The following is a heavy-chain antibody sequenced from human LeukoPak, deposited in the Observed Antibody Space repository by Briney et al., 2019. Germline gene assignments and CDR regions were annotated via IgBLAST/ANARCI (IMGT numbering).Heavy chain of an antibody. J-gene: IGHJ4*02. CDR3: AKESGYDVDFDY. D-gene: IGHD5-12*01. CDR1: GFTFTSHA. Sequence: GGSLRLSCAASGFTFTSHAMSWVRQAPGKWLEWVSIISGSGDSTYYADSVKGRFTISRDNSKNTLYLQMNSLRADDTAVYYCAKESGYDVDFDYWGQGTLVTVSS. V-gene: IGHV3-23*01. CDR2: ISGSGDST.